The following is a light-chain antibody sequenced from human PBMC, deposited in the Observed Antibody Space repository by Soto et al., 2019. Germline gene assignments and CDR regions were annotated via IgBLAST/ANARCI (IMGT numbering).Light chain of an antibody. J-gene: IGLJ1*01. Sequence: VLTQPPSVSAAPGQRVTISCSGSSSNIGGNSVSWYQQLPGTAPKPLIYDDDKRPSGIPDRFSGSKSGTSATLGITGFQTGDEADYYCGSWDSSLSAYVFGTGTKVTVL. CDR2: DDD. CDR3: GSWDSSLSAYV. CDR1: SSNIGGNS. V-gene: IGLV1-51*01.